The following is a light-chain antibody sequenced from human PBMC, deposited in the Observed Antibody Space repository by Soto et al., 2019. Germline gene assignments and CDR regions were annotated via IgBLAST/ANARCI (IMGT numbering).Light chain of an antibody. J-gene: IGKJ5*01. CDR1: QSINRW. V-gene: IGKV1-5*01. CDR2: DAS. CDR3: QQYHTFIT. Sequence: DIQMTQSPSTLSAFVGDKVTITCRASQSINRWLAWYQQRPGEALKPLIYDASSLESGAPSRFSGSGSGTEFTLTISSLQPDDFATYHCQQYHTFITFGQGTRLEIK.